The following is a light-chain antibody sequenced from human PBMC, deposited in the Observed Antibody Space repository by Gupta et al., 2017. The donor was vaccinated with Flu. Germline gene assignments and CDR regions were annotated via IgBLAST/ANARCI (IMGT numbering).Light chain of an antibody. Sequence: QTARITCGGDNIGTKSVHWYQQKAGQAPVLVVYDDHDRPSGIPERGSGSNSGNTATLTISRVEAGDEADYYCQVWDNSGDLHCVFGGGTKLTVL. V-gene: IGLV3-21*02. CDR1: NIGTKS. J-gene: IGLJ3*02. CDR3: QVWDNSGDLHCV. CDR2: DDH.